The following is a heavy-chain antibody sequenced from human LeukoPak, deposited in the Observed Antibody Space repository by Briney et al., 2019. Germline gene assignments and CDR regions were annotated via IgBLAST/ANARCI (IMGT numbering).Heavy chain of an antibody. CDR2: IYSGGST. V-gene: IGHV3-53*01. Sequence: PGGSMRLSCAASGFTVSSNYMSWVRQAPGKGLEWVSVIYSGGSTYYADSVKGRFTISRDNSKNTLYLQMNSLRAEDTAVYYCAREDPLSYDYVWGSYRPTRKGFDPWGQGTLVTVSS. D-gene: IGHD3-16*02. CDR3: AREDPLSYDYVWGSYRPTRKGFDP. J-gene: IGHJ5*02. CDR1: GFTVSSNY.